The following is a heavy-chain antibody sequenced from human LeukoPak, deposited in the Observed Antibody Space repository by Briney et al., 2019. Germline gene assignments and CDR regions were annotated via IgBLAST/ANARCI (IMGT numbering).Heavy chain of an antibody. CDR1: GGSISSYY. Sequence: SETLSLTCTVSGGSISSYYWSWIRQPPGKGLEWIGYIYYGGSTNYKSSLKSRVTISVDTSKNQFSLKLSSVTAADTAVYYCARTTAGGYSYGYFYYYYMDVWGKGTTVTISS. D-gene: IGHD5-18*01. V-gene: IGHV4-59*08. CDR3: ARTTAGGYSYGYFYYYYMDV. J-gene: IGHJ6*03. CDR2: IYYGGST.